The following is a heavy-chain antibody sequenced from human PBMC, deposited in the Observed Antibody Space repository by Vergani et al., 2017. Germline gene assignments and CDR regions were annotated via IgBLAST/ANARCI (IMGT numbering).Heavy chain of an antibody. D-gene: IGHD6-19*01. CDR1: GGSISSSSYY. Sequence: QLQLQESGPGLVKPSETLSLTCTVSGGSISSSSYYWGWIRQPPGKGLEWIGSIYYSGSTYYNPSLKSRVTISVDTSKNQFSLKLSSVTAADTAVYYCARHAGIXVAGSYYYYYYMDVWGKGTTVTVSS. J-gene: IGHJ6*03. V-gene: IGHV4-39*01. CDR2: IYYSGST. CDR3: ARHAGIXVAGSYYYYYYMDV.